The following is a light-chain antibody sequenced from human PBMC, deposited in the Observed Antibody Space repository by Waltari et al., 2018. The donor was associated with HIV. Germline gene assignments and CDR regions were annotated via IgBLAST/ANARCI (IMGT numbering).Light chain of an antibody. CDR2: EVT. Sequence: QSALTQPPSASGSPGQSVTLSCTGSNNDIGSYDYVSWYQVHPGKAPKLVISEVTKRPSGVSDRFSGSKSANTAFLTVSGLQSEDEAYYYCSSFVDRDGFYVLFGGGTRLTVL. CDR3: SSFVDRDGFYVL. CDR1: NNDIGSYDY. V-gene: IGLV2-8*01. J-gene: IGLJ2*01.